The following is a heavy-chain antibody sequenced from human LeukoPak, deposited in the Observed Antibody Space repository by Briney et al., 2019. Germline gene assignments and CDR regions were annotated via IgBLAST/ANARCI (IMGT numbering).Heavy chain of an antibody. CDR3: ARQYGSGSYRDWFDP. CDR1: GGSISSYY. V-gene: IGHV4-59*01. J-gene: IGHJ5*02. CDR2: IYYSGST. D-gene: IGHD3-10*01. Sequence: SETLSLTCTVSGGSISSYYWSWIRQPPGKGLEWIGYIYYSGSTNYNPSLKSRVTISVDTSKNQFSLKLSSVTAADTAVYYCARQYGSGSYRDWFDPWGQGTLVTVSS.